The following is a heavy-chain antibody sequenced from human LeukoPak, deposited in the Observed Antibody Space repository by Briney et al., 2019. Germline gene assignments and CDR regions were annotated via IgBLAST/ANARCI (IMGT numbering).Heavy chain of an antibody. CDR2: ISSSSSTT. Sequence: PGESLRLSCAASGFTFNTYGMNWVRQAPGKGLEWVSHISSSSSTTYYADSVKGRFTISRDNAKNSLYLQMDSLRAEDTAVYYCARTAVATIGGFDYWGQGTLVTVSS. V-gene: IGHV3-48*01. CDR1: GFTFNTYG. J-gene: IGHJ4*02. CDR3: ARTAVATIGGFDY. D-gene: IGHD5-12*01.